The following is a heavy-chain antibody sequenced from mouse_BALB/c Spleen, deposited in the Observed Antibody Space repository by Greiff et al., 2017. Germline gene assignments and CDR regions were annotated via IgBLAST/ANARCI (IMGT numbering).Heavy chain of an antibody. CDR3: ARSSGNYEGLFAY. J-gene: IGHJ3*01. Sequence: EVQLQQSGAELVKPGASVKLSCTASGFNIKDTYMHWVKQRPEQGLEWIGRIDPANGNTKYDPKFQGKATITADTSSNTAYLQLSSLTSEDTAVYYCARSSGNYEGLFAYWGQGTLVTVSA. D-gene: IGHD2-1*01. V-gene: IGHV14-3*02. CDR1: GFNIKDTY. CDR2: IDPANGNT.